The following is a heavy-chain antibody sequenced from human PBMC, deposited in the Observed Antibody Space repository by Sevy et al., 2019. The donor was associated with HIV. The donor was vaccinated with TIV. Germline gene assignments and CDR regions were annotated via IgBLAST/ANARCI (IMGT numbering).Heavy chain of an antibody. V-gene: IGHV3-23*01. CDR2: FSFGCGRI. CDR3: AREGCTKPHDY. Sequence: GGSLRISCEASGFTFSKYSMSWVRQAPGKGLEWVSTFSFGCGRINYADSVKGRFTISRDDSKNTLYLQMNSLRAEDTAVYYCAREGCTKPHDYRGQGTLVTVSS. D-gene: IGHD2-8*01. J-gene: IGHJ4*02. CDR1: GFTFSKYS.